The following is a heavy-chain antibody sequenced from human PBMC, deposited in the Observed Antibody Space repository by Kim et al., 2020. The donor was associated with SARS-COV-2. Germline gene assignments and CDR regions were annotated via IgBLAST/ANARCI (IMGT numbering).Heavy chain of an antibody. CDR2: ISAYNGNT. CDR1: GYTFTSYG. CDR3: ARVAEVWRQQPSYYYYGMDV. V-gene: IGHV1-18*04. J-gene: IGHJ6*02. D-gene: IGHD6-13*01. Sequence: ASVKVSCKASGYTFTSYGISWVRQAPGQGLEWMGWISAYNGNTNYAQKLQGRVTMTTDTSTSTAYMELRSLRSDDTAVYYCARVAEVWRQQPSYYYYGMDVWGQGTTVTVSS.